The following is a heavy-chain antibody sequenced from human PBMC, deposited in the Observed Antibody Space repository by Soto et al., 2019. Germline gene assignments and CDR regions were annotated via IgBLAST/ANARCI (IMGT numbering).Heavy chain of an antibody. D-gene: IGHD5-18*01. J-gene: IGHJ4*02. CDR2: IIPILGRT. V-gene: IGHV1-69*08. CDR1: GGGFSSYT. Sequence: QVQLVQSGAEVKKPGSSVKVSCKASGGGFSSYTVTWVRQAPGQGFEWVGRIIPILGRTDYAQKFQGRATITADKSTSTAYIELSSMRSDDTAVYFCAREQERGLTYGNYDYWGQGTLVSVSS. CDR3: AREQERGLTYGNYDY.